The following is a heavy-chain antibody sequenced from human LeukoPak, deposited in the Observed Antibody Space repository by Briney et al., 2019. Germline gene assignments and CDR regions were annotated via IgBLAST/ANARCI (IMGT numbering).Heavy chain of an antibody. Sequence: GGSLRLSCAASGFTFSSYAMSWVRQAPGKGLEWVSAISGSGGSTYYADSVKGRFTISRDNSKNTLYLQMNSLRAEDTAVYYCAQLGGIAAAGTYYFAYWGQGTLVTVSS. D-gene: IGHD6-13*01. CDR2: ISGSGGST. J-gene: IGHJ4*02. V-gene: IGHV3-23*01. CDR3: AQLGGIAAAGTYYFAY. CDR1: GFTFSSYA.